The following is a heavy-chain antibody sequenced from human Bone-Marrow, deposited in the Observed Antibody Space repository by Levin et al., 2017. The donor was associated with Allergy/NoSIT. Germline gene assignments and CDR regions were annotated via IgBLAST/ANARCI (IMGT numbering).Heavy chain of an antibody. CDR1: GFIFSDFA. J-gene: IGHJ4*02. CDR3: TRLSDIVVVVAPDC. Sequence: GGSLRLSCAASGFIFSDFAIHWVRQASGKGLEWVGRIRNRANSYATVYAASVEGRFTMSRDDSKNTAYLQMNNLKTEDTAVYYCTRLSDIVVVVAPDCWGQGTLVTVSS. D-gene: IGHD2-15*01. CDR2: IRNRANSYAT. V-gene: IGHV3-73*01.